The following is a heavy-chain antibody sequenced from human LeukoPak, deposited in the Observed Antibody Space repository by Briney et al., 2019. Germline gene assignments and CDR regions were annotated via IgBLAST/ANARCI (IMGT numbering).Heavy chain of an antibody. Sequence: ASVKVSCKASVYTFTGYYMHWVRQAPGQGLEWMGRINPNSGGTNYAQKFQGRVTMTRDTSISTAYMELSRLRSDDTAVYYCARGRRVGATGRGDFDIWGQGTMVTVSS. J-gene: IGHJ3*02. CDR2: INPNSGGT. CDR3: ARGRRVGATGRGDFDI. V-gene: IGHV1-2*06. D-gene: IGHD1-26*01. CDR1: VYTFTGYY.